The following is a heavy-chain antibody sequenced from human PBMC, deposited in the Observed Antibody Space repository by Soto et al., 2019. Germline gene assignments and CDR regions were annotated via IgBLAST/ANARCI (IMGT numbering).Heavy chain of an antibody. CDR1: GGSISSGDYY. CDR2: IYYSGST. CDR3: AREYSSGYYSYFQH. D-gene: IGHD3-22*01. J-gene: IGHJ1*01. Sequence: PSETLSLTCTVSGGSISSGDYYWSWIRQPPGKGLEWIGYIYYSGSTYYNPSLKSRVTISVDTSKNQFSLKLSSVTAADTAVYYCAREYSSGYYSYFQHWGQGTLVTVSS. V-gene: IGHV4-30-4*01.